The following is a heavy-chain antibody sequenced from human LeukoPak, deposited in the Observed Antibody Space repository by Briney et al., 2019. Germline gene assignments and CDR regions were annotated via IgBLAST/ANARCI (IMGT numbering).Heavy chain of an antibody. Sequence: SETLSLTCTVSGGSISSSSYYWGWIRQPPGKGLEWIGSIYYSGSTYYNPSLKSRVTISVDTSKNQFSLKLSSVTAADTAVYYCARVVRFASLLRPEPSWYFDLWGRGTLVTVSS. CDR2: IYYSGST. J-gene: IGHJ2*01. D-gene: IGHD2-21*01. CDR1: GGSISSSSYY. V-gene: IGHV4-39*07. CDR3: ARVVRFASLLRPEPSWYFDL.